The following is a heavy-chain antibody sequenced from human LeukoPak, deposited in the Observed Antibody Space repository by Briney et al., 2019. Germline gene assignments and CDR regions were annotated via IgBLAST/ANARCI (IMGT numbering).Heavy chain of an antibody. CDR2: IYHSGST. CDR1: GGSISSGGYY. D-gene: IGHD3-9*01. CDR3: ARGDILTGYPDY. Sequence: PSQTLSLTCTVSGGSISSGGYYWSWIRQPPGKGLEWIGYIYHSGSTYYNPSLKSRVTISVDRSKNQFSLKLSSVTATDTAVYYCARGDILTGYPDYWGQGTLVTVSS. J-gene: IGHJ4*02. V-gene: IGHV4-30-2*01.